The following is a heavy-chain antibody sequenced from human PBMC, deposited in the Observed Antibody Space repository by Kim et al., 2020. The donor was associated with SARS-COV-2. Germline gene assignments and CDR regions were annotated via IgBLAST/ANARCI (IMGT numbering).Heavy chain of an antibody. CDR2: IYYSGST. V-gene: IGHV4-59*08. CDR1: GGSINRYS. J-gene: IGHJ5*02. CDR3: ARHGTNNWFDP. Sequence: SETLSLTCTVSGGSINRYSWTWIRQPPGKGLEWIGCIYYSGSTNYNPSIKSRVTISVATSKNQFSLRLSSVTAADTAVYYCARHGTNNWFDPWGQGTLVTVSS.